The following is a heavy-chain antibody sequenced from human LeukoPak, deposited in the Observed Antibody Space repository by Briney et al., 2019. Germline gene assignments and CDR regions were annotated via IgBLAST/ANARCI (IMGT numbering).Heavy chain of an antibody. J-gene: IGHJ4*02. CDR3: ARDSLGAGTVGATSGY. CDR2: IRSSGSTI. V-gene: IGHV3-48*03. Sequence: PGGSLRLSCAASGFTFSSYEMNWVRQAPGKGLEWVSYIRSSGSTIYYADSVKGRFTISRDNAKNSLYLQINSLRAEDTAVYYCARDSLGAGTVGATSGYWGQGTLVTVSS. CDR1: GFTFSSYE. D-gene: IGHD1-26*01.